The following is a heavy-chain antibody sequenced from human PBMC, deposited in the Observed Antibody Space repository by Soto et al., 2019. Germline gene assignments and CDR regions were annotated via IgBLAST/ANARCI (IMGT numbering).Heavy chain of an antibody. CDR1: GFSLSTSGVG. Sequence: QITLKESGPTLVKPTQTLTLTCTFSGFSLSTSGVGVGWIRQPPGKALEWLALIYWDDDKRYSPSLKSRLTITKATSKNQVVLTMTNMDPVDTATYYCARQYGSGSYDDYWGQGTLVTVSS. J-gene: IGHJ4*02. CDR2: IYWDDDK. V-gene: IGHV2-5*02. CDR3: ARQYGSGSYDDY. D-gene: IGHD3-10*01.